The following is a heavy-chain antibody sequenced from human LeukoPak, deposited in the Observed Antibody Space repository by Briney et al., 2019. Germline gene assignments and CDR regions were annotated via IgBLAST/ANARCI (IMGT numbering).Heavy chain of an antibody. CDR2: INHSGST. J-gene: IGHJ4*02. Sequence: SETLSLTCAVYGGSFSGHYWSWIRQPPGKGLEWIGEINHSGSTNYNPSLKSRVTISVDTSKNQFSLKLSSVTAADTAVYYCARVRDLGYCSGGSCYGGGLDYWGQGTLVTVSS. CDR1: GGSFSGHY. V-gene: IGHV4-34*01. D-gene: IGHD2-15*01. CDR3: ARVRDLGYCSGGSCYGGGLDY.